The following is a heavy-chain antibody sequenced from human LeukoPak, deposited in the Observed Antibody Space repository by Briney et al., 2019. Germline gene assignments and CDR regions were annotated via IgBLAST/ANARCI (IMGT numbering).Heavy chain of an antibody. J-gene: IGHJ4*02. D-gene: IGHD4-17*01. Sequence: PGGSLRLSCAASGFTFSSYGMHWVRQAPGKGLEWVAVISYDGSTKYYADSVKGRFTISRDNSKNTLYLQMNSMRAEDTAVYYCAKDPMTTVTTGLDYWGQGTLVTVSS. V-gene: IGHV3-30*18. CDR3: AKDPMTTVTTGLDY. CDR1: GFTFSSYG. CDR2: ISYDGSTK.